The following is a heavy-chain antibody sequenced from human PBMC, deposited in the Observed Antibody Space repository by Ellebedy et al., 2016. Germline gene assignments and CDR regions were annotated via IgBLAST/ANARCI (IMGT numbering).Heavy chain of an antibody. D-gene: IGHD2-15*01. V-gene: IGHV3-23*01. CDR1: GFTFSRYA. J-gene: IGHJ4*02. CDR2: ISATDAST. CDR3: AKDTKDMGGHDFDN. Sequence: GGSLRLSXAASGFTFSRYAMSWVRQAPGKGLEWVSAISATDASTIYADPVKARFTLSRDNSTSTLYLQMNSLRAEDTAVYYCAKDTKDMGGHDFDNWGQGTLVTVSS.